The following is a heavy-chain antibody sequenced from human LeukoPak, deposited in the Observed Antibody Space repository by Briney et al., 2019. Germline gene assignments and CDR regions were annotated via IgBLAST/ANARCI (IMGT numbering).Heavy chain of an antibody. V-gene: IGHV5-51*01. Sequence: ESLKISWKGSGYSFTTNWIGRVRQMPGKGLEWIGIIYHSDSDIRYSPSFQGQGTISADKSISTAYLQWSSLKASDTAMYYCARRPSGSGLGFDPWGQGTLVTVSS. CDR1: GYSFTTNW. D-gene: IGHD3-10*01. CDR2: IYHSDSDI. J-gene: IGHJ5*02. CDR3: ARRPSGSGLGFDP.